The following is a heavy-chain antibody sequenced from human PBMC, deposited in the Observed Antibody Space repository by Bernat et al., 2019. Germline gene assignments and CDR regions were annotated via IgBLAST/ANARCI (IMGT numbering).Heavy chain of an antibody. CDR3: AHSLSDYYDSSGYSPFDY. V-gene: IGHV2-5*02. CDR2: IYWDDDK. CDR1: GFSLSTSGVG. Sequence: QITLKESGPTLVKPTQTLTLTCTFSGFSLSTSGVGVGWIRQPPGKALEWLALIYWDDDKRYSPSLKSRLTITKDISKNQVVLTMTNMDPVDTATYYCAHSLSDYYDSSGYSPFDYWGQGTLVTVSS. D-gene: IGHD3-22*01. J-gene: IGHJ4*02.